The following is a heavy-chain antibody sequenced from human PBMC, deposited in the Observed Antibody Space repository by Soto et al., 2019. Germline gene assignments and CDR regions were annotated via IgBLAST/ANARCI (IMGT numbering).Heavy chain of an antibody. CDR3: GRHPHGDYDVMDV. CDR2: IYPGDLDT. J-gene: IGHJ6*02. D-gene: IGHD4-17*01. Sequence: PGESLKISCKGSGYRFTNYWIGWVRQMPGKGLEWMGIIYPGDLDTRYSQSFQGQVTISDDKSISTAYLQWSSLKASATAMYYCGRHPHGDYDVMDVWGQGTTVTVSS. V-gene: IGHV5-51*01. CDR1: GYRFTNYW.